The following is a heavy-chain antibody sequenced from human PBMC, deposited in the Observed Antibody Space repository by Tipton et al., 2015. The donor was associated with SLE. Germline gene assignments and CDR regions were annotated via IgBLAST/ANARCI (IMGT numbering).Heavy chain of an antibody. CDR1: GGSISSHY. D-gene: IGHD2-15*01. CDR2: IYYSGST. Sequence: TLSLTCTVSGGSISSHYWSWIRQPPGKGLEWIGSIYYSGSTYYNPSLKSRVTISVDTSKNQFSLKLSSVTAADTAVYYCARGVAEIDYWGQGTLVTVSS. V-gene: IGHV4-39*07. J-gene: IGHJ4*02. CDR3: ARGVAEIDY.